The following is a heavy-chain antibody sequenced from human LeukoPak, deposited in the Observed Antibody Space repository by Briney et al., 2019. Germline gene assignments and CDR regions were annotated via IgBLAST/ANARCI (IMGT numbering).Heavy chain of an antibody. Sequence: GGSLRLSCAASGFTFSDYYMSWIRQAPGKGLEWVSYISSSGSAIYYADSVKGRFTISRDNAKNSLYLQMNSLRAEDTAVYYCARDDEYSSSWSQYYYYYMDVWGKGTTVTISS. CDR2: ISSSGSAI. J-gene: IGHJ6*03. CDR3: ARDDEYSSSWSQYYYYYMDV. CDR1: GFTFSDYY. D-gene: IGHD6-13*01. V-gene: IGHV3-11*01.